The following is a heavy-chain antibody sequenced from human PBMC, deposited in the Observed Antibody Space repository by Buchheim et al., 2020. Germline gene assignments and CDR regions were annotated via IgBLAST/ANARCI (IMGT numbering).Heavy chain of an antibody. CDR3: AREDGDLESWFDP. Sequence: EVQLVESGGGLVKPGGSLRLSCAASGFTFSSYSMTWVRQAPGKGLEWVSSISTTISYIYYADSVKGRFTISRDNAKNSLLLQMNSLRAEDTAVYYCAREDGDLESWFDPWGQGTL. CDR1: GFTFSSYS. CDR2: ISTTISYI. V-gene: IGHV3-21*01. D-gene: IGHD4-17*01. J-gene: IGHJ5*02.